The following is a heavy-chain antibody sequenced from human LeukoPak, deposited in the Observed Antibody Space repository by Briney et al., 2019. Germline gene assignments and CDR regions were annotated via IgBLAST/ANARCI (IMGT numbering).Heavy chain of an antibody. CDR3: ARGAGDSSSWLPEWGYYYYGMDV. Sequence: ASVSVSCTASGYTFTSYDINWGRHATRQGLEWMGWMNPNSGNTGYAQTFQGRVTMTRNTSISTAYMELSSLRSEDTAVYYCARGAGDSSSWLPEWGYYYYGMDVWGQGTTVTVSS. D-gene: IGHD6-13*01. J-gene: IGHJ6*02. V-gene: IGHV1-8*01. CDR1: GYTFTSYD. CDR2: MNPNSGNT.